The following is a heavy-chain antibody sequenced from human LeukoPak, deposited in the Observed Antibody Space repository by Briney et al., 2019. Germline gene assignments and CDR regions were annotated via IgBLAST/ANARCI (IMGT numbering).Heavy chain of an antibody. Sequence: GGSLRLSCAASGFTFSDYYMSWIRQAPGKGLEWVSYISSSGSTIYYADSVKGRFTISRDNAKNSLYLQMNSLKAEDTAVYYCAREWPMATIRDWGQGTLVTVSS. J-gene: IGHJ4*02. V-gene: IGHV3-11*01. CDR1: GFTFSDYY. CDR2: ISSSGSTI. D-gene: IGHD5-24*01. CDR3: AREWPMATIRD.